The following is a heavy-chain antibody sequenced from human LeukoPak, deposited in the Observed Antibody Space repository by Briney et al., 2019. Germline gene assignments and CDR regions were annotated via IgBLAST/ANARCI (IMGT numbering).Heavy chain of an antibody. V-gene: IGHV3-23*01. Sequence: PGGSLRLSCAASGFTFSSYAMSWVRQAPGKGPEWVSAISGSGGSTYYADSVKGRFTISRDNSKNTLYLQMNSLRAEDTAVYYCAKGRGYYDSSGYPYWGQGTLVTVSS. CDR1: GFTFSSYA. CDR3: AKGRGYYDSSGYPY. D-gene: IGHD3-22*01. J-gene: IGHJ4*02. CDR2: ISGSGGST.